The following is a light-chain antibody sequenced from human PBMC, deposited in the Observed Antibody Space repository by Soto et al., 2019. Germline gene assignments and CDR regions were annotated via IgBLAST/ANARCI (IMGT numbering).Light chain of an antibody. CDR1: SSDVGRYNY. CDR3: VSPAGSTSWA. V-gene: IGLV2-8*01. Sequence: QSALTQPPSASGSPGQSVTISCSGTSSDVGRYNYVSWYQQHPGKAPRIIIYEVMKRPSGVSNRFSGSKSGNTASLTVSGLQAEDEAHYYCVSPAGSTSWAFGGGTQLTVL. CDR2: EVM. J-gene: IGLJ3*02.